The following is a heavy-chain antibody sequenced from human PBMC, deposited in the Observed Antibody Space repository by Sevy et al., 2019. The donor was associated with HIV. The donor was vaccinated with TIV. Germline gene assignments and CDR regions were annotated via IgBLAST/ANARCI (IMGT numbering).Heavy chain of an antibody. CDR3: AKDFTGYNGMDV. V-gene: IGHV3-30*18. J-gene: IGHJ6*02. CDR2: ITYHGRDK. D-gene: IGHD3-9*01. CDR1: GITFSTSG. Sequence: GGSLRLSCVVSGITFSTSGMHWVRQAPGKGLEWVAVITYHGRDKFYADSVKGPSTISRDNSKNILYLQMISLRAVDTAVYYCAKDFTGYNGMDVWGQGTMVTVSS.